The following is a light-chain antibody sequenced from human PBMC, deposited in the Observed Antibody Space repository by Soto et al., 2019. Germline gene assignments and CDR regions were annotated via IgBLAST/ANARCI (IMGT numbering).Light chain of an antibody. Sequence: EIVLTQSPGTLSVSPGERATLFCRARQSISSTYLAWYQKKPGQAPRLLLYGAFNTATGIPDRFSGSGSGTDFTLTISRLEPEDCAFYYCQQYGSSSFAFGPGTKVEIK. J-gene: IGKJ3*01. CDR1: QSISSTY. CDR2: GAF. CDR3: QQYGSSSFA. V-gene: IGKV3-20*01.